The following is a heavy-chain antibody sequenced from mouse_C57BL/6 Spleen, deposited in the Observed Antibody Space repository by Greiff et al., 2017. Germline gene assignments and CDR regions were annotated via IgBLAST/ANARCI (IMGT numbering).Heavy chain of an antibody. J-gene: IGHJ4*01. V-gene: IGHV5-4*01. Sequence: DVKLVESGGGLVKPGGSLKLSCAASGFTFSSYAMSWVRQTPEKRLEWVATISDGGSYTYYPDNVKGRFTISRDNAKNNLYLQMSHLKSEDTAMYYCARDGASTEDYAMDYWGQGTSVTVSS. CDR2: ISDGGSYT. D-gene: IGHD1-1*01. CDR1: GFTFSSYA. CDR3: ARDGASTEDYAMDY.